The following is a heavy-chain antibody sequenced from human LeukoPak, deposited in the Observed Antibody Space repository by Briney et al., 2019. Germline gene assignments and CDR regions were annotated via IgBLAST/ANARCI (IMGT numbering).Heavy chain of an antibody. Sequence: GGSLRLSCAASGFTFSNYGMHWVRQAPGKGLERVAFIRYDGGNIYYTESVKGRFTISRDNSKNMLYLQMNSLRTEDTAIYYCAKDDHAYWGQGTLVTVSS. V-gene: IGHV3-30*02. CDR2: IRYDGGNI. CDR3: AKDDHAY. CDR1: GFTFSNYG. J-gene: IGHJ4*02.